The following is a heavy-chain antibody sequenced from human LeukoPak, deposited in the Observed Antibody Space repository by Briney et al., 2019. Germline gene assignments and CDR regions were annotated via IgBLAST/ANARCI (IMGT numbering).Heavy chain of an antibody. CDR2: ISGSGGTA. CDR1: GFTFSIYA. J-gene: IGHJ4*02. D-gene: IGHD5-18*01. V-gene: IGHV3-23*01. Sequence: GGSLRLSCAASGFTFSIYAMSWVRQAPGKGLEWVSAISGSGGTAYYADSVKGRFTISRDNAKNSLYLQMNSLRAEDTAVYYCAREGHGGYSLRGIGCYWGQGTLVTVSS. CDR3: AREGHGGYSLRGIGCY.